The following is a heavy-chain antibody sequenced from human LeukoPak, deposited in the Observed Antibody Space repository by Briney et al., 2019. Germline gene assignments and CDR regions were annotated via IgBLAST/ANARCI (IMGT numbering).Heavy chain of an antibody. CDR3: ARDGNGGELLRGYYYYGMDV. Sequence: ASVKVSCKASGGTFSSYAISWVRQAPGQGLEWMGGIIPIFGTANYAQKFQGRVTITADESTSTAYMELSSLRSEDTAVYYCARDGNGGELLRGYYYYGMDVWGQGTTVTVSS. J-gene: IGHJ6*02. CDR1: GGTFSSYA. D-gene: IGHD1-26*01. V-gene: IGHV1-69*13. CDR2: IIPIFGTA.